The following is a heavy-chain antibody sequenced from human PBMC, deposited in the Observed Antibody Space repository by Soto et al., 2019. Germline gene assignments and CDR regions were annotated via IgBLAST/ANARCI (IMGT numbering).Heavy chain of an antibody. J-gene: IGHJ3*02. Sequence: ASVKVSCKVSGYTLTELSMHWVRQAPGKGLEWMGGFDPEDGETIYAQKFQGRVTMTEDTSTDTAYMGLSSLRSEDTAVYYCATAGDSYDFWSGPKRSAFDIWGQGTMVTVSS. CDR3: ATAGDSYDFWSGPKRSAFDI. D-gene: IGHD3-3*01. CDR2: FDPEDGET. CDR1: GYTLTELS. V-gene: IGHV1-24*01.